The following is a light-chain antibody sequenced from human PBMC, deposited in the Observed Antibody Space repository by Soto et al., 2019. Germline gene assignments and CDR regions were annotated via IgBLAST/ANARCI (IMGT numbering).Light chain of an antibody. Sequence: DIQMTQSPSSLSASVGDRVTITCQASQDIFNYLNWYQQKPGKAPKLLIYEASTLETGVPSRFSGGGSGTHFTFTISSLQPEDFATYYCQQYIYLPLTFGGGTKVDIK. CDR2: EAS. CDR1: QDIFNY. J-gene: IGKJ4*01. V-gene: IGKV1-33*01. CDR3: QQYIYLPLT.